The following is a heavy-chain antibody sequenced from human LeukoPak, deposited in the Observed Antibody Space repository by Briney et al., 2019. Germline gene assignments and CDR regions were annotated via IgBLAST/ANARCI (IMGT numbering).Heavy chain of an antibody. J-gene: IGHJ6*04. Sequence: QTGGSLRLSCAASGFTFSSFWMSWVRQAPGKGLEWVADIKQDGSEKYYVDSVKGRFTISRDNAKNSLNLQMNSLRVEDTAVYYCAELGITMIGGVWGKGTTVTISS. CDR2: IKQDGSEK. CDR1: GFTFSSFW. CDR3: AELGITMIGGV. D-gene: IGHD3-10*02. V-gene: IGHV3-7*01.